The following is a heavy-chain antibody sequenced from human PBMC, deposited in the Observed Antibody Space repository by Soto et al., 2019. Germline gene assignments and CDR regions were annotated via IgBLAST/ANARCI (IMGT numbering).Heavy chain of an antibody. Sequence: QVQLVQSGAEVKKPGASVKVSCKTSGYTFISYGISWVRQAPGQGLEWMGWISAYNGNTNYAQKVQGRVTMATDTSTSTAYMEVRSLRSDDTAVYYCARALGGPGRGFDPWGQGTLVIVSS. D-gene: IGHD1-1*01. CDR1: GYTFISYG. CDR3: ARALGGPGRGFDP. J-gene: IGHJ5*02. V-gene: IGHV1-18*01. CDR2: ISAYNGNT.